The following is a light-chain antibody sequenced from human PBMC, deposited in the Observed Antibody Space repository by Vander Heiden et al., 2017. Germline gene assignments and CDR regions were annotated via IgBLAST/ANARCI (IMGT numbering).Light chain of an antibody. CDR3: QQDDSLLFT. CDR1: QDISNY. CDR2: DAS. V-gene: IGKV1-33*01. Sequence: DIQMTQSPSSLSASVGDRVTITCQASQDISNYLNWYQQRPGKAPKLLIYDASNLETGVPSRFSGSGSGTDFTFTISSLQPEDVATYYCQQDDSLLFTFGPGTKVDIK. J-gene: IGKJ3*01.